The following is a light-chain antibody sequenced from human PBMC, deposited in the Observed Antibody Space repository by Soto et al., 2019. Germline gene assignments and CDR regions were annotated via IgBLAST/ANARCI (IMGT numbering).Light chain of an antibody. J-gene: IGLJ2*01. Sequence: QSALTQPASVSGSPGQSITISCTGNSSDVGGYNYVSWYQQHPGKAPKLMIYDVSNRPSGVSNRFPGSKSGNTASLTISGLQAEDEADYYCSSYTSSSTYVVFGGGTKVTVL. V-gene: IGLV2-14*01. CDR1: SSDVGGYNY. CDR3: SSYTSSSTYVV. CDR2: DVS.